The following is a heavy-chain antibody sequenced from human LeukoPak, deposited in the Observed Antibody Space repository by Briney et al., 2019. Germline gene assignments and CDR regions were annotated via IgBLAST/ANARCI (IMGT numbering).Heavy chain of an antibody. CDR3: AKDPHIIAARPIGGY. Sequence: PGGSLRLSCAASGFTFSSYGMHWVRQAPGKGLEWVAFIRYDGSNKYYADSVKGRFTISRDNSKNTLYLQMNSLRAEDTAVYYCAKDPHIIAARPIGGYWGQGTLVTVSS. CDR1: GFTFSSYG. CDR2: IRYDGSNK. J-gene: IGHJ4*02. D-gene: IGHD6-6*01. V-gene: IGHV3-30*02.